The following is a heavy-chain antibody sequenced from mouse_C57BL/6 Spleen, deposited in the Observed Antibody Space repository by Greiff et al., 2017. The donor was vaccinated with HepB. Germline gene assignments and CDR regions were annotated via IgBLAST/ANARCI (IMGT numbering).Heavy chain of an antibody. Sequence: VQLQQSGAELVKPGASVKISCKASGYTFTTYPIEWMKQNHGKSLEWIGNFHPYNDDTKYNEKFKGKATLTVEKSSSTVYLELSRLTSDDSAVYYCARLGSSDYYAMDYWGQGTSVTVSS. CDR2: FHPYNDDT. CDR1: GYTFTTYP. D-gene: IGHD1-1*01. V-gene: IGHV1-47*01. CDR3: ARLGSSDYYAMDY. J-gene: IGHJ4*01.